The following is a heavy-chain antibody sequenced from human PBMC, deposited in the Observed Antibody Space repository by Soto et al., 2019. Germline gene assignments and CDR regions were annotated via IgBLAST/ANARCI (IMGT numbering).Heavy chain of an antibody. Sequence: PGESLKISCNGSGYSVSNYWIGWVRQTPGKGLEWMGIIFPDDSDTRYSPSLQGQVTISADRSISTAYLQWSSLKASDTAIYYCARRSVYGPGNYDFWGLGTLVTVSS. CDR1: GYSVSNYW. CDR2: IFPDDSDT. V-gene: IGHV5-51*01. D-gene: IGHD3-10*01. CDR3: ARRSVYGPGNYDF. J-gene: IGHJ4*02.